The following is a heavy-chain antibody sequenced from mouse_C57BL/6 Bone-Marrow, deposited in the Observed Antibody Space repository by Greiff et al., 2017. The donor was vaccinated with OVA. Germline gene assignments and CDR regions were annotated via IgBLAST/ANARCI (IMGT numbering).Heavy chain of an antibody. CDR2: IRLKSDNYAT. V-gene: IGHV6-3*01. CDR1: GFTFSNYW. D-gene: IGHD1-1*01. CDR3: TGGYYYGSSYDWYFDV. Sequence: EVKLMESGGGLVQPGGSMKLSCVASGFTFSNYWMNWVRQSPEKGLEWVAQIRLKSDNYATHYAESVKGRFTISRDDSKSSVYLQMNNLRAEDTGIYYCTGGYYYGSSYDWYFDVWGTGTTVTVSS. J-gene: IGHJ1*03.